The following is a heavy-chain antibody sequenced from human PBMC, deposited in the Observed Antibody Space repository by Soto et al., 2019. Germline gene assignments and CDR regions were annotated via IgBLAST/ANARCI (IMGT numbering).Heavy chain of an antibody. CDR3: ARGRYGDY. D-gene: IGHD1-1*01. J-gene: IGHJ4*02. V-gene: IGHV1-18*01. CDR2: ISAHNGNT. Sequence: QVHLVQSGAEVKKPGASVKVSCKASGYTFTSYGITWVRQAPGQGLEWMGWISAHNGNTDYAQKLQGRVIVTRDTSTSTAYMELRSLRSDDTAVDYCARGRYGDYWGQGALVTGSS. CDR1: GYTFTSYG.